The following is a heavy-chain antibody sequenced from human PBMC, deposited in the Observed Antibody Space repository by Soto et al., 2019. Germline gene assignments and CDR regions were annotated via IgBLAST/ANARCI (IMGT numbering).Heavy chain of an antibody. J-gene: IGHJ1*01. D-gene: IGHD1-26*01. CDR2: VYFTGST. CDR3: ARHVRSGSFLAF. CDR1: GDSISRSGFY. Sequence: SETLSLTCTVPGDSISRSGFYWGWIRQSPGKGLECIGIVYFTGSTNYNPSLKSRVTMSVDRSRNQFSLQLTSLTAADRAVHYCARHVRSGSFLAFWGQGNFVSVSS. V-gene: IGHV4-39*01.